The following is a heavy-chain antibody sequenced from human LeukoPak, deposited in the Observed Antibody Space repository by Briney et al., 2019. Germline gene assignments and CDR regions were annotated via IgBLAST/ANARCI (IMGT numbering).Heavy chain of an antibody. D-gene: IGHD5-18*01. CDR3: ARVPDTTPYYYYYYMDV. V-gene: IGHV4-59*01. J-gene: IGHJ6*03. CDR2: IYYSGST. Sequence: SETLSLTCTVSGGSISSYYWSWIRQPPGKGLECIAYIYYSGSTNYKPSLKSRVTISVDTSKNQFSLKLSSVTAADTAVYYCARVPDTTPYYYYYYMDVWGKGTTVTVSS. CDR1: GGSISSYY.